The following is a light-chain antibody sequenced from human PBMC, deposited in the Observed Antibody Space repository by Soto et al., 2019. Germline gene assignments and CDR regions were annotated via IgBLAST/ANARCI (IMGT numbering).Light chain of an antibody. Sequence: EIVLTQSPATLSLSPGERATLSCRASQTVSRYLAWFQQKPGQAPRLLISCVSNRATGIPGRFSGSGSGTDFTLTISSLEPEDFAVYYCQQRRNWGPYTFGQGTKLEIK. CDR3: QQRRNWGPYT. CDR1: QTVSRY. CDR2: CVS. J-gene: IGKJ2*01. V-gene: IGKV3-11*01.